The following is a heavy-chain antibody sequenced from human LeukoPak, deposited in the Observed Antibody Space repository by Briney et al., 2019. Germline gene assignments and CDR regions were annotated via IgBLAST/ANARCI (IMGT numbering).Heavy chain of an antibody. V-gene: IGHV4-59*01. CDR1: GGSISTYY. CDR2: VSHIGGSETT. J-gene: IGHJ4*02. CDR3: ARGLRWTDY. Sequence: SETLSLTWTVSGGSISTYYWTWIRQPPGKGLEWIGCVSHIGGSETTNYNSSLKSRVTISTDTSKNQFSLNLSSVTAADTAVYYCARGLRWTDYWGQGTLVTVSS. D-gene: IGHD4-23*01.